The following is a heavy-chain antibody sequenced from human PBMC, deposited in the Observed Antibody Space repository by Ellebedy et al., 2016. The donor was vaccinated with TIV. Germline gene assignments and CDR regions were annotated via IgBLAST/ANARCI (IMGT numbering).Heavy chain of an antibody. V-gene: IGHV1-2*02. CDR3: ARVSCSSTSCYPDFDY. D-gene: IGHD2-2*01. CDR1: GYTFTSYY. Sequence: ASVKVSXKASGYTFTSYYMHWVRQAPGQGLEWMGWINPNSGGTNYAQKFQGRVTMTRDTSISTAYMELSRLRSDDTAVYYCARVSCSSTSCYPDFDYWGQGTLVTVSS. CDR2: INPNSGGT. J-gene: IGHJ4*02.